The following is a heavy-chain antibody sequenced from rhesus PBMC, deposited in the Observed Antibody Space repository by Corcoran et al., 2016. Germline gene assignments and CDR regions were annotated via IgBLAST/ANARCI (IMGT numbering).Heavy chain of an antibody. CDR1: GGSISGVYD. Sequence: QVQLQESGPGVVKPSETLSLPCAVSGGSISGVYDWSWIRQTPGKGLEWIVYIYGSSGSTNSNPSLTSLVTMSRDASKNEFSLKLCSVTAADTAVYYCARAGYSSGWYYFDYWGQGVLVTVSS. D-gene: IGHD6-31*01. CDR3: ARAGYSSGWYYFDY. J-gene: IGHJ4*01. V-gene: IGHV4-76*01. CDR2: IYGSSGST.